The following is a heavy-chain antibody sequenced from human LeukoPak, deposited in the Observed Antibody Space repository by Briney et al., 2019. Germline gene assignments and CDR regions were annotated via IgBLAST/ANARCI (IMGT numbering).Heavy chain of an antibody. D-gene: IGHD6-13*01. CDR1: GFSFSSYT. CDR2: ISSSSSYI. J-gene: IGHJ4*02. V-gene: IGHV3-21*04. CDR3: AKSFGPVIAAAGTGAD. Sequence: GGSLRLSCAASGFSFSSYTMNWVLQAPEKGLEWVSSISSSSSYIYYTDSVKGRFTISRDNAKNSLYLQMNSLRAEDTAVYYCAKSFGPVIAAAGTGADWGQGTLVTVSS.